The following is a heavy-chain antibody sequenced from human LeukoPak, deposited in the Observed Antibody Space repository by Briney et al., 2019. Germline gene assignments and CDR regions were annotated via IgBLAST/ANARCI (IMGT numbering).Heavy chain of an antibody. Sequence: GGSLRLSCAASGFTFDDYAMHWVRQAPGKGLEWVSGISWNSGSIGYADSVKGRFTISRDNAKNSLYLQMNSLRAEDMALYYCAKADTIAVAGTIDYWRQGTLVTVSS. J-gene: IGHJ4*02. V-gene: IGHV3-9*03. CDR3: AKADTIAVAGTIDY. D-gene: IGHD6-19*01. CDR1: GFTFDDYA. CDR2: ISWNSGSI.